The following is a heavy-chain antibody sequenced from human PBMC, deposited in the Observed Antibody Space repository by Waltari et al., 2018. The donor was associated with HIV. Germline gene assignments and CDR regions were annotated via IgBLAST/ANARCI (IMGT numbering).Heavy chain of an antibody. Sequence: ELQLVESGGGLVQPGRSLRLTCRASGFTLDEFAVTWVRQAPGKGLEWVGFLRNKPYGGTTEFAASVKGRFTISRDESKSIAFLQMNSLKAEDTAVYYCARDRDDGLDVWGQGTTVIVS. CDR3: ARDRDDGLDV. V-gene: IGHV3-49*04. CDR1: GFTLDEFA. CDR2: LRNKPYGGTT. J-gene: IGHJ6*02.